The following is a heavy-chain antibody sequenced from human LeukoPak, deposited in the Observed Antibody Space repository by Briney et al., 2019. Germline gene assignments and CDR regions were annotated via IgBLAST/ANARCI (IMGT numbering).Heavy chain of an antibody. J-gene: IGHJ3*02. V-gene: IGHV3-11*04. CDR3: ARAKFDSSRYYYRGFDI. D-gene: IGHD3-22*01. CDR1: GFIFSDYY. CDR2: ITASGSNI. Sequence: GGSLRLSCAASGFIFSDYYMGWIRQAPGRGLEWVSYITASGSNIYYTDSVKGRFTMSRDNAKKSLYLQMNSLRAEDTAVYYCARAKFDSSRYYYRGFDIWGQGTMVTVSS.